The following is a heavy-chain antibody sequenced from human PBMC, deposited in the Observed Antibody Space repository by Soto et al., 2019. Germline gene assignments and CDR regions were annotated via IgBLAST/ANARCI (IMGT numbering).Heavy chain of an antibody. J-gene: IGHJ4*02. V-gene: IGHV4-34*01. CDR3: PRGSVEPGDSGCHYEY. CDR2: INHSGGT. D-gene: IGHD3-22*01. Sequence: PSETLSLTCAVYGGSFSGYYWSWIRQPSGKGLEWIGEINHSGGTHYNPSLKSPVTISVDTSKSPFSLKLPSVTAADTAVYYCPRGSVEPGDSGCHYEYWGQGTPVT. CDR1: GGSFSGYY.